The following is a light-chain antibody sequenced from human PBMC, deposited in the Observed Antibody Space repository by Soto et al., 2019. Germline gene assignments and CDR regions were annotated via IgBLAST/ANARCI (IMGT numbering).Light chain of an antibody. CDR3: RSYTSNSRV. J-gene: IGLJ2*01. Sequence: QSALTQPASVSGSPGQSITISCTGTSSDVGGYNYVSWYQQHPGKAPKLMIYDVSNRPSGVSNRFSGSKSGNTASLTIAGLQAEDEADYYCRSYTSNSRVFGGGTKLTVL. CDR2: DVS. V-gene: IGLV2-14*01. CDR1: SSDVGGYNY.